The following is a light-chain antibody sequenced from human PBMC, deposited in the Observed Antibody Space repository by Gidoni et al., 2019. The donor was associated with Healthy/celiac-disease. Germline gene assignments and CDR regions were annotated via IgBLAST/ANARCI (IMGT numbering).Light chain of an antibody. Sequence: SSEMTTDPAVSVALDQTVRITCQGDSLRRYYATWYQQKTEQAPVLVIYGKNNRPSGIPDRVSGSSSGNTASLTITGAQAEDEADYYCNSRDSSGNHLVFGGGTKLTVL. CDR2: GKN. CDR3: NSRDSSGNHLV. V-gene: IGLV3-19*01. CDR1: SLRRYY. J-gene: IGLJ2*01.